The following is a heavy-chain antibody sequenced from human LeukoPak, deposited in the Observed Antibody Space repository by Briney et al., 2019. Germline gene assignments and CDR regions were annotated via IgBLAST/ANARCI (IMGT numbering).Heavy chain of an antibody. D-gene: IGHD6-13*01. CDR3: ARGGGSSSWYYFDY. V-gene: IGHV1-18*01. CDR2: ISVYNGNT. Sequence: ASVKVSCKASGGTFSSYAISWVRQAPGQGLEWMGWISVYNGNTSYAQELPDRLTMTTDTSTSTAYMELTSLRSDDTAVYYCARGGGSSSWYYFDYWGQGTLVTVSS. CDR1: GGTFSSYA. J-gene: IGHJ4*02.